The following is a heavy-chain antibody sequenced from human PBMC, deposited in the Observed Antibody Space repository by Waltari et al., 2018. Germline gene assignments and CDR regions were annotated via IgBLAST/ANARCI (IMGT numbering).Heavy chain of an antibody. V-gene: IGHV3-7*02. D-gene: IGHD2-2*01. CDR2: INEDGNEK. J-gene: IGHJ4*02. CDR3: ARNHGQSSNDVYFDY. CDR1: GFTISTYW. Sequence: QLVESGGGLVQPGGSLILSCVASGFTISTYWMSWVRQDPGKGLEWVANINEDGNEKYYGESVKGRFTVSRDNAKNSLYLQMNSLRDEDTAVYYCARNHGQSSNDVYFDYWGQGTLVTVSS.